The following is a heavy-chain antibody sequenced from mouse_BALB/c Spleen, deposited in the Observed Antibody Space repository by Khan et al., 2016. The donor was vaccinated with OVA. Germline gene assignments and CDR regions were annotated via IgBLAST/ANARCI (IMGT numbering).Heavy chain of an antibody. V-gene: IGHV3-2*02. CDR1: GYSITSDYA. CDR3: ACELGRYYALNY. CDR2: ISYSGST. Sequence: EVQLQESGPGLVKPSQSLSLTCTVTGYSITSDYAWNWIRQFPGNNLEWMGYISYSGSTTYNPSLKSRISITRDTSKDQFFLQLTSVTSVATVTYYCACELGRYYALNYWGQGTSVTVAS. D-gene: IGHD4-1*01. J-gene: IGHJ4*01.